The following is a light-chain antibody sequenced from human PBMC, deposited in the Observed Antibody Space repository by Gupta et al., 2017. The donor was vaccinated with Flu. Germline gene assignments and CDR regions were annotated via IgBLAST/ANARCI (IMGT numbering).Light chain of an antibody. CDR2: SAS. J-gene: IGKJ2*02. Sequence: EIVMTQSPATLSVSPGERATLSCRASQSVGTNLAWYQQIPGQAPRLLIYSASTRVTGIPARFSGGGSGTEFTLTISSLQSEDFAVYYCEQDNNWPRTFGQGTKLEIK. V-gene: IGKV3-15*01. CDR1: QSVGTN. CDR3: EQDNNWPRT.